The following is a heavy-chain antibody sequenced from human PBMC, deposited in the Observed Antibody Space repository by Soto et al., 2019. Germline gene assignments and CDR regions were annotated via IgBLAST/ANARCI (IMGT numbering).Heavy chain of an antibody. D-gene: IGHD5-12*01. J-gene: IGHJ4*02. V-gene: IGHV4-34*01. CDR2: INHSGST. Sequence: SETLSLTCAVYGGSFSGYYWSWIRQPPGKGLEWIGEINHSGSTNYNPSLKSRVTISVDTSKNQFSLKLSSVTAADTAVYYCARSPWLRLWGYYFDYWGQGTLVTVSS. CDR1: GGSFSGYY. CDR3: ARSPWLRLWGYYFDY.